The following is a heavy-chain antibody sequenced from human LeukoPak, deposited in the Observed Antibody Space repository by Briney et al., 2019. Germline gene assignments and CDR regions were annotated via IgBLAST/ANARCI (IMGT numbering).Heavy chain of an antibody. CDR3: ARDQIQVYYDILTGYYPLGY. V-gene: IGHV1-8*01. CDR2: MNPSSGNT. J-gene: IGHJ4*02. CDR1: GYTFTNYD. Sequence: ASVKVSCKASGYTFTNYDINWVRQVTGQGLEWMGWMNPSSGNTGYAQKFQGRVTMTRSTSISTAYMELSSLRSEDTAVYYCARDQIQVYYDILTGYYPLGYWGQGTLVTVSS. D-gene: IGHD3-9*01.